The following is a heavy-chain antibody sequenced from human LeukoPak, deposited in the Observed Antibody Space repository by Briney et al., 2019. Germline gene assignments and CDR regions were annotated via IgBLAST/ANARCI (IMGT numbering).Heavy chain of an antibody. CDR2: INYSGST. V-gene: IGHV4-34*01. CDR1: GGSLSSYY. J-gene: IGHJ6*03. D-gene: IGHD3-16*01. CDR3: AQWGNNMDV. Sequence: SETLSLTCSVYGGSLSSYYWHWLRQPPGKGPEWIGEINYSGSTKYKPSLKSRVTISVDTSKNQFSLKLSSVTAADTAVYYCAQWGNNMDVWGKGTTVIVSS.